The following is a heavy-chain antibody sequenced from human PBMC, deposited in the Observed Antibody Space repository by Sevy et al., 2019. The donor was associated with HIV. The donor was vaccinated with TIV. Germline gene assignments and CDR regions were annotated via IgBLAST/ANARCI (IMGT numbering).Heavy chain of an antibody. Sequence: GGSLRLSCAASGFTFSSYAMNWVRQAPGKGLEWVSAISHSGGSTYYADSVKGRFTNSRDKSKNTLYLQMNSLRAEDTAVYYCAKGTLVVPAVIYYYYGMDVWGQGTTVTVSS. V-gene: IGHV3-23*01. CDR1: GFTFSSYA. J-gene: IGHJ6*02. CDR2: ISHSGGST. D-gene: IGHD2-2*02. CDR3: AKGTLVVPAVIYYYYGMDV.